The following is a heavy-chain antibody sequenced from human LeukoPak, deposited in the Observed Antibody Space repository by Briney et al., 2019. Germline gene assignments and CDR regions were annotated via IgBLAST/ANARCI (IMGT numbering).Heavy chain of an antibody. D-gene: IGHD3-10*01. CDR2: ISYDGSNK. J-gene: IGHJ4*02. CDR3: AKDYYSGSGSYGFDY. CDR1: GFTLSSYD. Sequence: PGGSLRLSCAASGFTLSSYDMHWVRPAPGKGLEWVAVISYDGSNKYYADSVKGRFTIPRDNSKNTLDLQMNSLRAEDSAVYYCAKDYYSGSGSYGFDYWGQGTLVTVSS. V-gene: IGHV3-30*18.